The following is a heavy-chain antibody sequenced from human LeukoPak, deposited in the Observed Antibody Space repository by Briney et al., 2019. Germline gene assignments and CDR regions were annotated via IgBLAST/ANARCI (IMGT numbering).Heavy chain of an antibody. CDR2: IYYSGSA. CDR1: GSSISSGGYY. CDR3: ARVNYGSATKEDY. D-gene: IGHD3-10*01. V-gene: IGHV4-31*03. J-gene: IGHJ4*02. Sequence: SETLSLTCTVSGSSISSGGYYWSWIRQHPGKGLEWIGYIYYSGSAYYNPSLKSRVTISVDTSENQSSLKLSSVTAADTAVYYCARVNYGSATKEDYWGQGTLVTVSS.